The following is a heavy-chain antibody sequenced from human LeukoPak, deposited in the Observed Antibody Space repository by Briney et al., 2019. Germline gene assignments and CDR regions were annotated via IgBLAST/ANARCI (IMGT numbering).Heavy chain of an antibody. CDR3: ARALTAVSQ. CDR2: ISAYNGNT. Sequence: APVKVSCKASGYTFTTSGISWVRQAPGQGLEWMGWISAYNGNTNYAQKLQGRVTMTTDTSTGTAYMELRNLRSDDTAVYYCARALTAVSQWGQGALVTVSS. J-gene: IGHJ4*02. D-gene: IGHD4-17*01. V-gene: IGHV1-18*01. CDR1: GYTFTTSG.